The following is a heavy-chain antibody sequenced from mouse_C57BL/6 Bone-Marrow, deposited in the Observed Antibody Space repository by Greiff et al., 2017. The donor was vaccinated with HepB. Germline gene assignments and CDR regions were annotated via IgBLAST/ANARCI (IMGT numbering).Heavy chain of an antibody. Sequence: VKLMESGPGLVQPSQSLSITCTVSGFSLTSYGVHWVRQSPGKGLEWLGVIWSGGSTDYNAAFISRLSISKDNSKSQVFFKMNSLQADDTAIYYCARKGVTTDFAYWGQGTLVTVSA. CDR1: GFSLTSYG. V-gene: IGHV2-2*01. J-gene: IGHJ3*01. CDR2: IWSGGST. D-gene: IGHD1-1*01. CDR3: ARKGVTTDFAY.